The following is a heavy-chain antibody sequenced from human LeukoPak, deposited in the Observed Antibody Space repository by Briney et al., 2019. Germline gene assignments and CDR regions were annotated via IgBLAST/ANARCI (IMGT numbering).Heavy chain of an antibody. J-gene: IGHJ5*02. CDR2: INTDNGNT. Sequence: GASVTVSFKASGYTFNTYGISWVRQAPGQRPEWMGWINTDNGNTKYAQKFQGRVTMTTDTSTSTAYMELSSLRSDDTAVYYCARKGCTGDCYRFDPWGQGTLVTVSS. D-gene: IGHD2-21*02. CDR3: ARKGCTGDCYRFDP. V-gene: IGHV1-18*01. CDR1: GYTFNTYG.